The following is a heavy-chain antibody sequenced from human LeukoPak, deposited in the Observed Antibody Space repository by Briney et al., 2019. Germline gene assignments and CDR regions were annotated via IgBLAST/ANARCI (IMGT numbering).Heavy chain of an antibody. Sequence: GGSLRLSCAASGFTFSSYAMHWVRQAPGKGLEWVAVISYDGSNKYYADSGKGRFTISRDNSKNTLYLQMNSLRAEDTAVYYCARDRAGYSSSWYSGYYYYYGMDVWGQGTTVTVSS. CDR2: ISYDGSNK. J-gene: IGHJ6*02. D-gene: IGHD6-13*01. V-gene: IGHV3-30-3*01. CDR3: ARDRAGYSSSWYSGYYYYYGMDV. CDR1: GFTFSSYA.